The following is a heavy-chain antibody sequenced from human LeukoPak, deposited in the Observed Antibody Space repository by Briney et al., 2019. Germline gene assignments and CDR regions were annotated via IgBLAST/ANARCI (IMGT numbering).Heavy chain of an antibody. CDR2: IYYSGST. Sequence: SETLSPTCTVSGGSISSYYWSSVRQPPGKGLEWIGYIYYSGSTNYNPSLKSRVTISVATSKNQFSLKLSSVTAAHTAVYYCAIGDSGYDLSYYFDYWGQGTLVTVSS. D-gene: IGHD5-12*01. V-gene: IGHV4-59*01. CDR3: AIGDSGYDLSYYFDY. CDR1: GGSISSYY. J-gene: IGHJ4*02.